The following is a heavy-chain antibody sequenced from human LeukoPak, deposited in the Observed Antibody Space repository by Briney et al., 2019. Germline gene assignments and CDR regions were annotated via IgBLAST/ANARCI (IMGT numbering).Heavy chain of an antibody. Sequence: GGSLRLSCAASGFTFSTYRMNWARHAPGKGLEWISSITSSSSYIYYADSVKGRFTISRDNAKNSLFLQMNNLSPDDTAVYFCARDPYSGNYGNYYYYYMDVWGKGTTVTISS. D-gene: IGHD1-26*01. CDR3: ARDPYSGNYGNYYYYYMDV. CDR2: ITSSSSYI. CDR1: GFTFSTYR. V-gene: IGHV3-21*06. J-gene: IGHJ6*03.